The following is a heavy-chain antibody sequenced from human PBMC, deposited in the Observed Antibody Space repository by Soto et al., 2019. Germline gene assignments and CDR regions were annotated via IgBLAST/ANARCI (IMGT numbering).Heavy chain of an antibody. D-gene: IGHD6-19*01. J-gene: IGHJ4*02. V-gene: IGHV1-69*12. CDR2: IIPIFGTT. Sequence: QVQLVQSGAEVKKPGSSVKVSCKASGGTFSSYTISINWVRQAPGQGLEWMGGIIPIFGTTNYAQNFQGRVRIPADESTSTAYMELSSLRSEDTAVYYCARARSGWYNYFDYWGQGTLVTVSS. CDR3: ARARSGWYNYFDY. CDR1: GGTFSSYT.